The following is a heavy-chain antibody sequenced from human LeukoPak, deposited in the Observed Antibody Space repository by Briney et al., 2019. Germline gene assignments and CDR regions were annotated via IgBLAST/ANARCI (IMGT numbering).Heavy chain of an antibody. V-gene: IGHV3-21*01. CDR2: ISSSISYI. Sequence: GGSLRLSCAACGFTFSSYSMNWVPHAPGKGLEWVSSISSSISYIYYADSVKGRFTISRDNAKNSLYLQMDSVRAEDTAVYYCARDSGQLYDYETYWVRGTMVTVSS. D-gene: IGHD4-17*01. CDR1: GFTFSSYS. J-gene: IGHJ4*02. CDR3: ARDSGQLYDYETY.